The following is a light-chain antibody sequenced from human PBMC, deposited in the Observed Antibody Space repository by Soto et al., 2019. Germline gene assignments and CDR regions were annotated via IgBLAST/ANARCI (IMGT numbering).Light chain of an antibody. Sequence: EIVFTQSPGTLSLSPGERATLSCRASQSVSNNYLAWYQQKPGQAPRLLIYGASNRATGIPDRISGSGSGTDFTLTISRLEPEDFAVYYCQQYGSSGTFGQGTKVDI. CDR1: QSVSNNY. V-gene: IGKV3-20*01. CDR3: QQYGSSGT. CDR2: GAS. J-gene: IGKJ1*01.